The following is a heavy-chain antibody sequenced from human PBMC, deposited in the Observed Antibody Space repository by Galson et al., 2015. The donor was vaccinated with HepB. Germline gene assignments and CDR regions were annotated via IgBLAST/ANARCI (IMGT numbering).Heavy chain of an antibody. D-gene: IGHD7-27*01. CDR2: INWNGGST. V-gene: IGHV3-20*01. Sequence: LRLSCAASGFTFDDYGMSRVRQAPGEGLEWVSGINWNGGSTGYADSVKGRFTISRDNAKNSLYLQMNSLRAEDTALYHCARVPTGDRDYYYYYMDVWGKGTTVTVSS. CDR1: GFTFDDYG. CDR3: ARVPTGDRDYYYYYMDV. J-gene: IGHJ6*03.